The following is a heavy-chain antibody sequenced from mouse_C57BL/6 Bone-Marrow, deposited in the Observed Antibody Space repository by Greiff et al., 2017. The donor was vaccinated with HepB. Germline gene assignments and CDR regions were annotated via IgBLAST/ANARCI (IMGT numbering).Heavy chain of an antibody. Sequence: VKLVESGAELARPGASVKLSCKASGYTFTSYGISWVKQRTGQGLEWIGEIYPRSGNTYYNEKFKGKATLTADKSSSTAYMELRSLTSEDSAVYFCARPFTTVVAKEDYWGQGTTLTVSS. CDR1: GYTFTSYG. D-gene: IGHD1-1*01. CDR3: ARPFTTVVAKEDY. J-gene: IGHJ2*01. CDR2: IYPRSGNT. V-gene: IGHV1-81*01.